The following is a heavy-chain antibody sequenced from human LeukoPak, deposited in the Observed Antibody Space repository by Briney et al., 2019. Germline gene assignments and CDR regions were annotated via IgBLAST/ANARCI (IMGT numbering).Heavy chain of an antibody. CDR1: GFTFSTYG. J-gene: IGHJ4*02. V-gene: IGHV3-23*01. Sequence: GGSLRLSCAASGFTFSTYGMSWVRQAPGKGLEWVSGISGSGGSTDYADSVKGRFTISRDNSRNTMYLQMNSLRAEDTAVYYCAKHVGATTTNFDDWGQGTLVTVSS. CDR3: AKHVGATTTNFDD. D-gene: IGHD1-26*01. CDR2: ISGSGGST.